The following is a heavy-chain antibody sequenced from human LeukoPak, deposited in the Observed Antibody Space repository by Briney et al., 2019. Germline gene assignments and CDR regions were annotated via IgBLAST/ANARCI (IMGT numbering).Heavy chain of an antibody. CDR2: MGKRVTGYTT. CDR1: GVTLSDHH. J-gene: IGHJ5*02. Sequence: PGGSLRLSCAASGVTLSDHHMDWVRQSPGKALEWVGRMGKRVTGYTTTYAASVKGRFTFSRDDSKNSVYLQMNSLTSEDTAIYYCVSLHGDNIRKGFDPWGQGTLVTVSS. D-gene: IGHD4/OR15-4a*01. CDR3: VSLHGDNIRKGFDP. V-gene: IGHV3-72*01.